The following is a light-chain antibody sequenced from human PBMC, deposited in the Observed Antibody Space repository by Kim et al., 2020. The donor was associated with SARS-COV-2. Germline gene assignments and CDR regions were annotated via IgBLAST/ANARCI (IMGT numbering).Light chain of an antibody. Sequence: ALGQTVRITCQGDSLRSYYATWYQQKPGQAPMLVIYGKNNRPSENPDRFSGSSSGNTASLTITGAQAEDEADYYCSSRDTNNNVIFGGGTNLTVL. CDR2: GKN. CDR1: SLRSYY. J-gene: IGLJ2*01. V-gene: IGLV3-19*01. CDR3: SSRDTNNNVI.